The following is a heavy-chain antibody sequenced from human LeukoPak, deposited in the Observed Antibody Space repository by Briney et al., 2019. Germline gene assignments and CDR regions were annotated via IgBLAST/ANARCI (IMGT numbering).Heavy chain of an antibody. CDR2: IYHSGST. Sequence: SETLSLTCAVSGAPISSNNWWWSWVRQPPGKGLEWIGEIYHSGSTNYNPSLRSRVTISVDTSKNQFSLKLSSVTAADTAVYYCARRSGYSSGWYFDYWGQGTLVTVSS. J-gene: IGHJ4*02. V-gene: IGHV4-4*02. D-gene: IGHD6-19*01. CDR1: GAPISSNNW. CDR3: ARRSGYSSGWYFDY.